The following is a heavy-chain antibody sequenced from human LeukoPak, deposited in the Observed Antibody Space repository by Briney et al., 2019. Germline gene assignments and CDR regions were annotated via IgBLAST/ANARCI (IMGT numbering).Heavy chain of an antibody. CDR1: GGSVSNYY. V-gene: IGHV4-4*07. J-gene: IGHJ5*02. Sequence: SETLSLTCTVSGGSVSNYYWSWVRQPAGRGLEWIGRIYGSGTTRYNPSLQSRVTMSVDVSKNQFSLKLTSMTAADTAVYFCARGMAEAYDYNWFDPWGQGILVTVSS. CDR3: ARGMAEAYDYNWFDP. CDR2: IYGSGTT. D-gene: IGHD5-12*01.